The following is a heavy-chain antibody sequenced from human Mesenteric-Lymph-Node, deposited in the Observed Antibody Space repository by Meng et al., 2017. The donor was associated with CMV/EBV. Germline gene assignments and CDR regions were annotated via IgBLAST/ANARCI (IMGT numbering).Heavy chain of an antibody. CDR3: VRVYYGDNVDYFDY. J-gene: IGHJ4*02. Sequence: GGSLRLSCAASGFTFSNHWMTWVRQAPGKGLEWVANLKGDGSVTYYADSVKGRFTISRDNAENSLFLQMNSLRAEDTAIYYCVRVYYGDNVDYFDYWGQGTLVTVSS. CDR2: LKGDGSVT. D-gene: IGHD4-17*01. CDR1: GFTFSNHW. V-gene: IGHV3-7*01.